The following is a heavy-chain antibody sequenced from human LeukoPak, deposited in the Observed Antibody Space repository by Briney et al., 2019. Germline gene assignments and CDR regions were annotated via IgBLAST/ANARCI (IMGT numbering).Heavy chain of an antibody. CDR2: IDSDGITT. Sequence: PGGSLRLSCAASGFTFSSYWMHWVRHAPGEGLVWVSRIDSDGITTSYADSVKGRFTISRDNAKNTLYLQMNSLRAEDTAVYYCARRAAAGGYFDYWGQGTLVTVSS. D-gene: IGHD6-13*01. V-gene: IGHV3-74*01. CDR1: GFTFSSYW. CDR3: ARRAAAGGYFDY. J-gene: IGHJ4*02.